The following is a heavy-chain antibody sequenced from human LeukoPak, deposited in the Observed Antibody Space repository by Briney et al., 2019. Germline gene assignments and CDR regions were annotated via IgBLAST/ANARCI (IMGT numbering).Heavy chain of an antibody. J-gene: IGHJ4*02. CDR2: IYYSGNP. D-gene: IGHD3-10*01. Sequence: PSETLSLTCAVSGGSITSGGYSWTWIRQPPGKGLEWIGYIYYSGNPYYNPSLKSRVAISVDRSKNQFSLKLSSVTAADTAVYYCARVSLVRGAPDYYFDYWGQGTLVTVSS. V-gene: IGHV4-30-2*01. CDR1: GGSITSGGYS. CDR3: ARVSLVRGAPDYYFDY.